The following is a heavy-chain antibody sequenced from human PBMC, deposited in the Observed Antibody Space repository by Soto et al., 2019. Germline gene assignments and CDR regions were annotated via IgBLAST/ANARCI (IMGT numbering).Heavy chain of an antibody. CDR1: GYTFTSYA. V-gene: IGHV1-3*01. J-gene: IGHJ5*02. D-gene: IGHD3-3*01. CDR2: INAGNGNT. Sequence: ASVKVSCKAFGYTFTSYAMHWVRQAPGQRLEWMGWINAGNGNTKYSQKFQGRVTITRDTSATTAYMELSSLRSEDTAVYYCARDNKYYDFWSGYPDNNWFDPWGKGTLVTVSS. CDR3: ARDNKYYDFWSGYPDNNWFDP.